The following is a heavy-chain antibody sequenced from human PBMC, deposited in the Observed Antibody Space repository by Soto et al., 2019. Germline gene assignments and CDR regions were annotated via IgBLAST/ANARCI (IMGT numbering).Heavy chain of an antibody. CDR3: VRDNWPGGYFDH. V-gene: IGHV3-53*01. D-gene: IGHD3-10*01. CDR1: GFIVRRNY. CDR2: IYAGAST. J-gene: IGHJ4*02. Sequence: GGCMRLSCSASGFIVRRNYMSWVRQAPGKGLEWVSVIYAGASTYYADSVKGRFTISRDNSKNTLYLQMNSLRAEDTAVYYCVRDNWPGGYFDHWGQGTLVTVSS.